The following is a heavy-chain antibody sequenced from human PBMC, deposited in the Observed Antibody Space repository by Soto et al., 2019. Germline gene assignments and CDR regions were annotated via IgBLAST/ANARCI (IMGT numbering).Heavy chain of an antibody. J-gene: IGHJ3*02. CDR1: GYTFTSYD. D-gene: IGHD2-8*01. CDR3: ARGAADIVLMVYAMVDAFDI. Sequence: ASVKVSCKASGYTFTSYDINWVRQATGQGLEWMGWMNPNSGNTGYAQKFQGRVTMTRNTSISTAYMELSSLRSEDTAVYYCARGAADIVLMVYAMVDAFDIWGQGTMVT. CDR2: MNPNSGNT. V-gene: IGHV1-8*01.